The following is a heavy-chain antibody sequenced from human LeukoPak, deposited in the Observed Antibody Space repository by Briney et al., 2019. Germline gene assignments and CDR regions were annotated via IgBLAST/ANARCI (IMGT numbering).Heavy chain of an antibody. J-gene: IGHJ3*02. CDR2: INWNGGST. CDR1: GFTFDDYG. Sequence: GGSLRLSCAASGFTFDDYGMSWVRQAPGKGLEWVSGINWNGGSTGYADSVKGRFTISRDNAKNSLYLQMNSLRAEDTALYYCARSRGATSGGAFDIWGQGTMVTVSS. CDR3: ARSRGATSGGAFDI. D-gene: IGHD1-26*01. V-gene: IGHV3-20*04.